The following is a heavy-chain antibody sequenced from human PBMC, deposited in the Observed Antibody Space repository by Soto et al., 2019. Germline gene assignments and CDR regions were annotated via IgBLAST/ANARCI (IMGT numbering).Heavy chain of an antibody. J-gene: IGHJ4*02. CDR2: INHSGST. CDR3: ARRPHTAMVHSDY. V-gene: IGHV4-34*01. Sequence: SETLSLTCAVYGGSFSGYYWSWIRQPPGKGLEWIGEINHSGSTNYNPSLKSRVTISVDTSKNQFSLKLSSVTAADTAVYYCARRPHTAMVHSDYWGQGTLVTVSS. D-gene: IGHD5-18*01. CDR1: GGSFSGYY.